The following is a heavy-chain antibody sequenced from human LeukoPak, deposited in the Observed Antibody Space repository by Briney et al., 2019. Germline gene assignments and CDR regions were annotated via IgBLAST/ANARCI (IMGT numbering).Heavy chain of an antibody. CDR3: ARAPGSSGYSVDY. J-gene: IGHJ4*02. D-gene: IGHD3-22*01. V-gene: IGHV4-34*01. CDR1: GGSFSGYY. CDR2: INHSGST. Sequence: SETLSLTCAVYGGSFSGYYWSWIRQPPGKGPEWIGEINHSGSTNYNPSLKSRVTISVGTSKNQFSLKLSSVTAADTAVYYCARAPGSSGYSVDYWGQGTLVTVSS.